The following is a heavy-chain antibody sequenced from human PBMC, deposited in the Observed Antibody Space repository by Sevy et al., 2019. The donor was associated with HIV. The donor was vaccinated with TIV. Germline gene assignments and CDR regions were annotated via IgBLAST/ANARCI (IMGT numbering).Heavy chain of an antibody. Sequence: SGPTLVKPTQTLTLTCTFSGFSLSTSGMCVSWIRQPPGKALEWLALIDWDDDKYYSTSLKTRLTISKDTSKNQVVLTMTYMDPVDTATYYCARILRDYSNYYYYGMDVWGQGTTVTVSS. V-gene: IGHV2-70*01. CDR1: GFSLSTSGMC. CDR2: IDWDDDK. J-gene: IGHJ6*02. D-gene: IGHD4-4*01. CDR3: ARILRDYSNYYYYGMDV.